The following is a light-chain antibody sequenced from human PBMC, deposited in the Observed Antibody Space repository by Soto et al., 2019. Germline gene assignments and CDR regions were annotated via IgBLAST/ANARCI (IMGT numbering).Light chain of an antibody. CDR1: SSDVGGYNY. J-gene: IGLJ1*01. CDR2: EVS. Sequence: QSALTQPASVSGSPGQSITISCTGTSSDVGGYNYVSWYQQHPGKAPKLMIYEVSNRPSWVSNRFSGSKSGNTASLTISGLQAEDEADYYCSSFTSTSTTVFGTGTKLTVL. CDR3: SSFTSTSTTV. V-gene: IGLV2-14*01.